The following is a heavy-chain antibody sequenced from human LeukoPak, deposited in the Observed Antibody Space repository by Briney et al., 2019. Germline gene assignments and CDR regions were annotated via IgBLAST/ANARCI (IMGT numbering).Heavy chain of an antibody. D-gene: IGHD3-16*01. CDR3: ARLGQPNAFDI. Sequence: SETLSLTCTVPGGSISSYYWSWIRQPPGKGLECIGCISSSGSTKHNPSLKSRVTISADTSKNQLSLKLSSVTAADTAVYFCARLGQPNAFDIWGQGTMVTVSS. J-gene: IGHJ3*02. V-gene: IGHV4-59*08. CDR1: GGSISSYY. CDR2: ISSSGST.